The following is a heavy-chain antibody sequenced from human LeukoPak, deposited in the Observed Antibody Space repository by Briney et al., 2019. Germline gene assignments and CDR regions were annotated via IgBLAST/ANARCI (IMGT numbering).Heavy chain of an antibody. Sequence: PGGSLRLSCAASGFAFSTYSMSWVRQAPGEGLEWVSTISSSSNYIYYADSVKGRFTISRDNAKNSLYLQMSSLGAEDTAVYYCARVKVGAPRLDHWGQGTLVTVSS. J-gene: IGHJ4*02. V-gene: IGHV3-21*01. CDR2: ISSSSNYI. CDR1: GFAFSTYS. D-gene: IGHD1-26*01. CDR3: ARVKVGAPRLDH.